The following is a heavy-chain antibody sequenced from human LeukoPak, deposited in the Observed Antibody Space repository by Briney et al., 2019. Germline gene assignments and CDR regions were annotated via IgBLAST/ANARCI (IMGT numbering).Heavy chain of an antibody. J-gene: IGHJ4*02. D-gene: IGHD1-26*01. CDR2: ISGSGGST. V-gene: IGHV3-23*01. CDR3: AISGGYWAWAH. CDR1: GFTFSSYA. Sequence: GGSLRLSCAASGFTFSSYAMSWVRRAPGKGLEWVSGISGSGGSTNYADSVKGRFTISRDNSKNTLYLQMNSLRAEDTAVYYCAISGGYWAWAHWGQGTLVTVSS.